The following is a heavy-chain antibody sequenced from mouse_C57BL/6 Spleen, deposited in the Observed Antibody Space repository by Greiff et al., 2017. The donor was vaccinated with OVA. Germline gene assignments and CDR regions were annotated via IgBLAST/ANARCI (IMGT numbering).Heavy chain of an antibody. J-gene: IGHJ1*03. Sequence: EVKLVESEGGLVQPGSSMKLSCTASGFTFSDYYMAWVRQVPEKGLEWVANINYDGSSTYYLDSLKSRFIISRDNAKNILYLQMSSLKSEDTATYYCARAPIYYYGSSYYWYFDVWGTGTTVTVAS. V-gene: IGHV5-16*01. D-gene: IGHD1-1*01. CDR1: GFTFSDYY. CDR3: ARAPIYYYGSSYYWYFDV. CDR2: INYDGSST.